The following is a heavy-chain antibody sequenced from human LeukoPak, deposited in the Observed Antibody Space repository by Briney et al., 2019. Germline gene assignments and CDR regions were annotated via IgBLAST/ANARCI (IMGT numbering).Heavy chain of an antibody. V-gene: IGHV4-4*07. CDR2: LYPGVGT. D-gene: IGHD3-22*01. CDR1: GGPIYSYY. CDR3: ARLKFYDSTGYSPGHYMDV. Sequence: PSETLSLTCTVSGGPIYSYYWSWIRQTAGKGLEWVGRLYPGVGTNYIHSLKSRVAMSADTSKNQFALKLSAVTAADTAVYYCARLKFYDSTGYSPGHYMDVWGKGTTVTVSS. J-gene: IGHJ6*03.